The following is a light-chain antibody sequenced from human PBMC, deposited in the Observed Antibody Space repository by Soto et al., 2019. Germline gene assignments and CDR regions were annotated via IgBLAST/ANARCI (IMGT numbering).Light chain of an antibody. CDR2: AAS. Sequence: DIQMTQSPSSLSASVGDRVTITCRASQSIRSYLNWYQQKPGKAPKLMIFAASSLESGVPSRFSGSGSGTDFTLTISSLQPEDFATYYCQQGYSSPRTFGGGTKVEIQ. J-gene: IGKJ4*01. V-gene: IGKV1-39*01. CDR1: QSIRSY. CDR3: QQGYSSPRT.